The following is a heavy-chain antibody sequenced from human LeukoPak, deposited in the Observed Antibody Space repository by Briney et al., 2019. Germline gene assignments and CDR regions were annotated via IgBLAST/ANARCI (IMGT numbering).Heavy chain of an antibody. D-gene: IGHD1-26*01. CDR2: STGTGYST. V-gene: IGHV3-23*01. J-gene: IGHJ3*02. CDR3: VKGVRIGVTSAFDI. CDR1: EFTFSNYA. Sequence: GGSLRLSCAASEFTFSNYAMSWVRQAPGKGLEWVSGSTGTGYSTYYADSVKGRFTISRDNSKNTLYLQMNSQRAEDTAVYYCVKGVRIGVTSAFDIWGQGTMVTVSS.